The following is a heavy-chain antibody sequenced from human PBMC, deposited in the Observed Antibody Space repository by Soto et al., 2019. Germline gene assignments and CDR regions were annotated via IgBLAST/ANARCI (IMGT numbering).Heavy chain of an antibody. Sequence: SETLSLTCTVSGGSISSGGYYWSWIRQHPGKGLEWIGYIYYSGSTYYNPSLKSRVTISVDTSKNQFSLKLSSVTAADTAVYYCARVGSGGNYYDSSGYSGSRYFDYWGQGTLVTVSS. CDR2: IYYSGST. CDR3: ARVGSGGNYYDSSGYSGSRYFDY. D-gene: IGHD3-22*01. V-gene: IGHV4-31*03. CDR1: GGSISSGGYY. J-gene: IGHJ4*02.